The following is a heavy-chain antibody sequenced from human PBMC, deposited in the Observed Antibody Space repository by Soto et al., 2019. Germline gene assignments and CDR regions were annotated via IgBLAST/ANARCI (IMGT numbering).Heavy chain of an antibody. D-gene: IGHD2-15*01. V-gene: IGHV3-30*18. CDR1: GFTFSSYG. CDR2: ISYDGSNK. CDR3: AKSGVVAATGLDY. Sequence: QVQLVESGGGVVQPGRSLRLSCAASGFTFSSYGMHWVRQAPGKGLEWVAVISYDGSNKYYADSVKGRFTISRDNSKNTLYLQMNSLRAEDTAVYYCAKSGVVAATGLDYWGQGTLVTVSS. J-gene: IGHJ4*02.